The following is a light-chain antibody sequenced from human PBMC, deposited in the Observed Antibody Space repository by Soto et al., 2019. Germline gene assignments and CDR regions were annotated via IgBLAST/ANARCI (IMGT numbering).Light chain of an antibody. J-gene: IGKJ5*01. CDR3: QQYGSSPIT. CDR2: AAS. Sequence: EIVLTQSPGTLSLSPGERATLSCRASQSVSSYYLAWYQQKPGQAPRLLIYAASSRATGIPDRFSGGGSGTDFTLTISRLEPEDFAVDYCQQYGSSPITSGQGTRLGIK. V-gene: IGKV3-20*01. CDR1: QSVSSYY.